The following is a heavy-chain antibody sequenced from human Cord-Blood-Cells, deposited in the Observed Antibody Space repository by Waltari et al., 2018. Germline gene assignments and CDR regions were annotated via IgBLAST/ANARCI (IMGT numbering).Heavy chain of an antibody. V-gene: IGHV3-48*03. CDR2: ISSSGSTI. CDR3: ARIAVADPFDY. D-gene: IGHD6-19*01. Sequence: EVQLVESGGGLVQPGGSLRLSCAASGFTFSSYEMNWVRQAPGKGLEWVSYISSSGSTIYYAYSVKGRFTISRDNAKNSLYLQMNSLRAEDTAVYYCARIAVADPFDYWGQGTLVTVSS. CDR1: GFTFSSYE. J-gene: IGHJ4*02.